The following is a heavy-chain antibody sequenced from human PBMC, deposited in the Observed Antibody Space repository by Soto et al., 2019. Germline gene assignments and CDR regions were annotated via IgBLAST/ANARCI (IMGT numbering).Heavy chain of an antibody. CDR2: IIPILGIA. CDR1: GGTFSSYT. CDR3: AFGEFLSVAYYYYYMDV. J-gene: IGHJ6*03. V-gene: IGHV1-69*02. D-gene: IGHD3-10*01. Sequence: QVQLVQSGAEVKKPGSSVKVSCKASGGTFSSYTISWVRQAPGQGLEWMGRIIPILGIANYVQKFQGRVTITADKSTSTAYMELSSLRSEDTAVYYCAFGEFLSVAYYYYYMDVWGKGTTVTVSS.